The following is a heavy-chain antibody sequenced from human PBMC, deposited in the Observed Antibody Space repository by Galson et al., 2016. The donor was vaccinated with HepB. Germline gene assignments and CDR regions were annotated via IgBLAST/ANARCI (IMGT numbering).Heavy chain of an antibody. V-gene: IGHV3-43*01. CDR1: GFTFDNYS. D-gene: IGHD3-16*01. J-gene: IGHJ4*02. CDR3: AKDIGIMVTFGAVQS. CDR2: ISWDGSQT. Sequence: SLRLSCAASGFTFDNYSMHWVRQAPGKGLEWVSLISWDGSQTYYADSVKGRFIISRDNCKNSLFLQMNSLRTEDTALYYCAKDIGIMVTFGAVQSWGQGTLVTVSS.